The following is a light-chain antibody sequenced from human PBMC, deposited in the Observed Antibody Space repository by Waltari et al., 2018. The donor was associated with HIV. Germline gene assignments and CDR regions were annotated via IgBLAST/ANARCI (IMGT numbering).Light chain of an antibody. Sequence: QSVLTQPPSVSGAPGQTVTISCTGSSSNIGARFDVHLYQQIPGTAPKLLMYGNNRPSGVPDRFSGSKSGTSASLAITGLQAEDEADCYCQTYDSSLSGSVVFGGGTKLTVL. J-gene: IGLJ2*01. CDR2: GN. CDR1: SSNIGARFD. CDR3: QTYDSSLSGSVV. V-gene: IGLV1-40*01.